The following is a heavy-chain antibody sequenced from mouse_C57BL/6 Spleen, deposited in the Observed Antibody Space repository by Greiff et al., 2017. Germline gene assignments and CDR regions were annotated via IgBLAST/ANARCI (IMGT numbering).Heavy chain of an antibody. CDR1: GFTFSDSG. CDR2: ISSGSSTI. D-gene: IGHD4-1*01. CDR3: AKENWDNAMDY. V-gene: IGHV5-17*01. J-gene: IGHJ4*01. Sequence: DVKLVASGGGLVKPGGSLKLSCAASGFTFSDSGMHWVRQAPEKGLEWVAYISSGSSTIYYADTVKGRFTISRDNAKNTLFLQMTSLRSEDTAMYYCAKENWDNAMDYWGQGTSVTVSS.